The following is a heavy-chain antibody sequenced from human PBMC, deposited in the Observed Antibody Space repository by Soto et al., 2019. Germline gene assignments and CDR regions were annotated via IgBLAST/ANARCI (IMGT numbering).Heavy chain of an antibody. D-gene: IGHD4-17*01. CDR2: IWYDGNNI. J-gene: IGHJ4*02. CDR3: ARDLNYGLFDY. Sequence: GGSLRLSCAASGFPFSTYAMHWVRQTPGKGLEWVAIIWYDGNNIYYVDSVKGRFTISRDNSKNTLYLQMNNLRAEDTAVYYCARDLNYGLFDYWGQGTLVTVSS. V-gene: IGHV3-33*01. CDR1: GFPFSTYA.